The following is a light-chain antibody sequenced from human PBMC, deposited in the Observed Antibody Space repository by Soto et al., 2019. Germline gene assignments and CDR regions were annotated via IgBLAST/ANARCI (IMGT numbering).Light chain of an antibody. CDR1: QSVSSY. CDR3: QQHGQWPIT. Sequence: EIVLTQSPATLSLSPGERATLSCMASQSVSSYLAWYQQKPGQAPRLLIYGASSRATDIPDRFSGSGSGTEFTLTISSLQPEDFATYYCQQHGQWPITFGQGTRLEIK. J-gene: IGKJ5*01. V-gene: IGKV3-11*01. CDR2: GAS.